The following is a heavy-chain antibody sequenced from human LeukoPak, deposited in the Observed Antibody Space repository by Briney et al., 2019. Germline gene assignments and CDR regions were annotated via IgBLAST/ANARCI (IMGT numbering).Heavy chain of an antibody. Sequence: GRSLRLSCAASGFTFSSYAMHWVRQVPGKGLEWVAVISYDGSNKYYADSVKGRFTISRDNSKNTLYLQMNSLRAEDTAVYYCASNELGIKHAFDIWGQGTMVTVSS. D-gene: IGHD7-27*01. CDR3: ASNELGIKHAFDI. J-gene: IGHJ3*02. V-gene: IGHV3-30-3*01. CDR1: GFTFSSYA. CDR2: ISYDGSNK.